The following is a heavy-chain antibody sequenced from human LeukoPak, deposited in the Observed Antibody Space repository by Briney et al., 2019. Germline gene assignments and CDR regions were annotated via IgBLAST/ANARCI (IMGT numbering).Heavy chain of an antibody. V-gene: IGHV1-2*04. CDR1: GYTFTGYY. CDR3: ARVGSGSYWDYSDY. CDR2: INPNSGGT. D-gene: IGHD3-10*01. J-gene: IGHJ4*02. Sequence: ASVKVSCKASGYTFTGYYMHWVRQAPGQGLEWMGWINPNSGGTNYAQKFQGWVTMTRDTSISTAYMELSRLRSDDTAVYYCARVGSGSYWDYSDYWGQGTLVTVSS.